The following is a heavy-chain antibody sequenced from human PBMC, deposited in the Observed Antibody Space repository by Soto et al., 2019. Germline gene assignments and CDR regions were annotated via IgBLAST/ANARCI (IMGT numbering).Heavy chain of an antibody. Sequence: SETLSLTCTVFGGSIDDYYWSWIRQSPGRGLEWIGHISDRGTTDYNPSLKSRVTISVDRSKKQFSLKVTSVTAADTAVYYCARDRWTARANWFDPWGQGTLVTVSS. CDR2: ISDRGTT. V-gene: IGHV4-59*01. J-gene: IGHJ5*02. D-gene: IGHD3-16*02. CDR1: GGSIDDYY. CDR3: ARDRWTARANWFDP.